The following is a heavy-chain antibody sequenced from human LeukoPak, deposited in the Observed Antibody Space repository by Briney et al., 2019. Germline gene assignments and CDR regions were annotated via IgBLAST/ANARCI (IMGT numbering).Heavy chain of an antibody. J-gene: IGHJ4*02. CDR3: ARDGRLTIFVRGIITEGSPPKN. D-gene: IGHD3-10*01. CDR2: INPKTGGT. Sequence: ASVKVSCKASGYTFTDSYMHWVRQAPGQGLEWMGWINPKTGGTNYAQRFQGRVTMTRNTSIRTAYMELNSLRSDDTAVYYCARDGRLTIFVRGIITEGSPPKNWGQGTLVTVSS. V-gene: IGHV1-2*02. CDR1: GYTFTDSY.